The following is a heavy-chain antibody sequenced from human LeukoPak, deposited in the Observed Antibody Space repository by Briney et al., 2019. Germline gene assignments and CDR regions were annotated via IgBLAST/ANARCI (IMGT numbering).Heavy chain of an antibody. J-gene: IGHJ3*02. CDR1: GFTFSSYS. CDR2: ISSSGSFI. Sequence: GGSLRLSCAASGFTFSSYSMSWVRQAPGEGLEWVSSISSSGSFIYYADSVKGRFTISRDNARNSLFLQMNSLRAEDTAVYYCARDLRYCSSASCSENGAFDIWGQGTMVTVSS. D-gene: IGHD2-2*01. V-gene: IGHV3-21*01. CDR3: ARDLRYCSSASCSENGAFDI.